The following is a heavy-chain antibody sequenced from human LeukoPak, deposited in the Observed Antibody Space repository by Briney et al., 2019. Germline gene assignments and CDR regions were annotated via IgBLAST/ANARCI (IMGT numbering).Heavy chain of an antibody. Sequence: QAGGSLRLSCAASGFTLSSYAMSWVRQAPGKGLEWVSSISASGGSTNYADSVKGRFTISRDNSNNTVYLQMNSLRAEDTSVYYCAKVMKGSERLTMVRGVIIKTAGLYYMDVWGKGTTVTVSS. J-gene: IGHJ6*03. D-gene: IGHD3-10*01. V-gene: IGHV3-23*01. CDR1: GFTLSSYA. CDR3: AKVMKGSERLTMVRGVIIKTAGLYYMDV. CDR2: ISASGGST.